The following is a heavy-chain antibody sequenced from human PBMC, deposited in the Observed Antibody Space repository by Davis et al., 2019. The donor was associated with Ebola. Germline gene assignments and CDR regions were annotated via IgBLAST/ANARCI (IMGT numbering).Heavy chain of an antibody. CDR2: INPSGGST. V-gene: IGHV1-46*01. Sequence: ASVKVSCKASGYTFTSYYMHWVRQAPGQGLEWMGIINPSGGSTSYAQKFQGRVTMTKDTSTSTVYMELSSLRSEDTAVYYCAGSWTTATLAYWGQGTLVTASS. J-gene: IGHJ4*02. CDR3: AGSWTTATLAY. D-gene: IGHD6-13*01. CDR1: GYTFTSYY.